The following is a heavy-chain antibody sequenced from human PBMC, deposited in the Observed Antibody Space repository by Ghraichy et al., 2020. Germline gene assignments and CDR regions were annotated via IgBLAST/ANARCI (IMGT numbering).Heavy chain of an antibody. J-gene: IGHJ4*02. CDR1: GFSFSTYS. Sequence: GSLRLSCAASGFSFSTYSMHWVRQAPGEGLEWVAVTSYDAGNTFYADSVKGRFTISRDNSKNTLYLQMNSLRAEDTAVYYCAREQIDRQLLFFDYWGQGTLVTVSS. D-gene: IGHD2-2*01. CDR3: AREQIDRQLLFFDY. V-gene: IGHV3-30*04. CDR2: TSYDAGNT.